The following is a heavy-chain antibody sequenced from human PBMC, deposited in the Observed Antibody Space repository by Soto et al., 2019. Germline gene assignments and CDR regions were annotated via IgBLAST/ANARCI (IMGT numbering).Heavy chain of an antibody. Sequence: ASVKVSCKASGYTFTSYYMHWVRQAPGQGLEWMGIINPSGGSTSYAQKFQGRVTMTRDRSTSTVYMELSSLRSEDTAMYYCARVKGIGISTYSGYDYYYYYGMDVWGQGTPVTVSS. J-gene: IGHJ6*02. CDR2: INPSGGST. CDR3: ARVKGIGISTYSGYDYYYYYGMDV. D-gene: IGHD5-12*01. CDR1: GYTFTSYY. V-gene: IGHV1-46*01.